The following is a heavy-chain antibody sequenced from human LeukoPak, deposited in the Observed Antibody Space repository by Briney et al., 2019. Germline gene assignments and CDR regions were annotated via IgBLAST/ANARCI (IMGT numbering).Heavy chain of an antibody. CDR1: GYTFTSYD. D-gene: IGHD6-19*01. CDR3: ARGPGGWYGYYYGMDV. CDR2: MNPNSGNT. V-gene: IGHV1-8*01. J-gene: IGHJ6*02. Sequence: GASVKVSCKASGYTFTSYDINWGRQATGQGLEWMGWMNPNSGNTGYAQKFQGRVTMTRNTSISTAYMELSSLRSEDTAVYYCARGPGGWYGYYYGMDVWGQGTTVTVSS.